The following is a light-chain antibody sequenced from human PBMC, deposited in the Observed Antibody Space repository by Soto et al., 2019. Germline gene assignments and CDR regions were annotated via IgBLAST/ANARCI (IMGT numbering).Light chain of an antibody. J-gene: IGKJ1*01. CDR1: KGIGAD. V-gene: IGKV1-17*01. CDR3: LQHNTYPWT. CDR2: AAS. Sequence: DIQMTQSPSSLSESVGARVIITCRASKGIGADLGWYQQKPGKAPKHLIYAASSLQSGVPSRFSGSGSGTDFTLTISSLQPDDFASYYGLQHNTYPWTFGPGTKVEVK.